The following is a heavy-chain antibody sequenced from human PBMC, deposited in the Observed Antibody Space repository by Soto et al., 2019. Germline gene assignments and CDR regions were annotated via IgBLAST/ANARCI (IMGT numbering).Heavy chain of an antibody. Sequence: GGSLRLSCAASGFTFSSYGMHWVRPAPGKGLEWVSGVLCGGGSTFYADSVKGRFTISRDNSKNTLYVQMNSLRAEDTAIYYCARKGPPRDAFDIWGQGTMVTVSS. J-gene: IGHJ3*02. CDR2: VLCGGGST. CDR1: GFTFSSYG. CDR3: ARKGPPRDAFDI. V-gene: IGHV3-23*01.